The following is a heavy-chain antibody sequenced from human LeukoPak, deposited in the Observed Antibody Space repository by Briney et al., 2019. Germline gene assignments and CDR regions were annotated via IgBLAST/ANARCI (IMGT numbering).Heavy chain of an antibody. J-gene: IGHJ4*02. CDR2: IIPIFGTA. Sequence: SVKVSCKASGGTFSSYAISWVRQAPGQGLEWMGGIIPIFGTANYAQKFQGRVTITADESTSTAYMELSSLRSEDTAVYYCARRVGATTFPLDYWGQGTLVTVSS. D-gene: IGHD1-26*01. V-gene: IGHV1-69*13. CDR1: GGTFSSYA. CDR3: ARRVGATTFPLDY.